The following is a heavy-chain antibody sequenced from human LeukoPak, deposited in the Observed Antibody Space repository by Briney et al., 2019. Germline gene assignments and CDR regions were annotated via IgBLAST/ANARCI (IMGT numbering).Heavy chain of an antibody. D-gene: IGHD4-17*01. CDR1: GFTFSSYS. CDR3: ARDGKDYGDYVFDY. V-gene: IGHV3-21*01. Sequence: PGGSLRLSCAASGFTFSSYSMNWVRQAPGKGLEWVSSISSSSSYIYYADSVKGRFTISRDNAKNSLYLQMNSLRAEDTAVYYWARDGKDYGDYVFDYWGQGTLVTVSS. J-gene: IGHJ4*02. CDR2: ISSSSSYI.